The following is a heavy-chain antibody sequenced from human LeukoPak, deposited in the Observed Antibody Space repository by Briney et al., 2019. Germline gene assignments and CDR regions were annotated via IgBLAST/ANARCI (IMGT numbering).Heavy chain of an antibody. CDR2: INPNSGGT. CDR3: ARGPLVRITFGGVIVNY. CDR1: GYTFTGYY. Sequence: EASVKVSCKASGYTFTGYYMHWVRQAPVQGLEWMGWINPNSGGTNYAQKFRGRVTMTRDTSISTAYMELSRLRSDDTAVYYCARGPLVRITFGGVIVNYWGQGTLVTVSS. V-gene: IGHV1-2*02. J-gene: IGHJ4*02. D-gene: IGHD3-16*02.